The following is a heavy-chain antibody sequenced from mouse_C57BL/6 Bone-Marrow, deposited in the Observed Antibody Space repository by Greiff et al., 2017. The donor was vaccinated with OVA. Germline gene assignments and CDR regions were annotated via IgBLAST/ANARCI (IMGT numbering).Heavy chain of an antibody. CDR3: ARNVDSNPFAY. Sequence: QVQLKQSGPGLVQPSQSLSITCTVSGFSLTSYGVHWVRQSPGKGLEWLGVIWRGGSTDYNAAFISRLSISKDNSKSQVFFKMNSLQADDTAIYYCARNVDSNPFAYWGQGTLVTVSA. J-gene: IGHJ3*01. CDR1: GFSLTSYG. V-gene: IGHV2-2*01. D-gene: IGHD2-5*01. CDR2: IWRGGST.